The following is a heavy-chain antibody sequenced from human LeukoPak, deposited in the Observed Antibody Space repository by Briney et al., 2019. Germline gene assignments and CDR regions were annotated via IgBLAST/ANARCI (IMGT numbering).Heavy chain of an antibody. CDR3: ARARSWYSFFDY. CDR1: GGSISSYY. Sequence: SETLSLTCTVSGGSISSYYWSWIRQPPGKGLEWIGYIYYSGSTNYNPSLKSRVTISVDTSKNQFSLKLSSVTAADTAVYYCARARSWYSFFDYWGQGTLVTVSS. J-gene: IGHJ4*02. CDR2: IYYSGST. V-gene: IGHV4-59*08. D-gene: IGHD6-13*01.